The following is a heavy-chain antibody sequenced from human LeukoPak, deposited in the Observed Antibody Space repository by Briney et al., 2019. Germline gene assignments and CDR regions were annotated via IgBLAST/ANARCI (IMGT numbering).Heavy chain of an antibody. Sequence: GGSLRLSCAASGFTFSSYAMSWVRPAPGKGLEWVSAISGSGGSTYYPDSVKGRFTISRDNSKNTLYLQMNSLRAEDTGVYYCAKSPSSSPLDYWGQGTLVTVSS. CDR1: GFTFSSYA. V-gene: IGHV3-23*01. CDR2: ISGSGGST. J-gene: IGHJ4*02. CDR3: AKSPSSSPLDY. D-gene: IGHD2-2*01.